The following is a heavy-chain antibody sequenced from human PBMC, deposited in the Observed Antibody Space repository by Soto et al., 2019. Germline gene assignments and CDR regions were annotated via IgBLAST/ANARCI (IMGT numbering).Heavy chain of an antibody. CDR1: GGSISSYY. CDR2: VYYSGST. CDR3: ARRYGSRFDY. V-gene: IGHV4-59*08. Sequence: NPSETLSLTCTVSGGSISSYYWSWIRQSPGKGLEWIGYVYYSGSTNYNPSLKSRVTISVDTSKNQFSLKLSSVTAADTAVYYCARRYGSRFDYWGQGTLVTVSS. J-gene: IGHJ4*02. D-gene: IGHD4-17*01.